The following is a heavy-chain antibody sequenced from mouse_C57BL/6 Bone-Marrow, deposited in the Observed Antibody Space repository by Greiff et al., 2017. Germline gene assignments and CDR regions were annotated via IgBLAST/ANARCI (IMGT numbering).Heavy chain of an antibody. CDR3: AREGPYGSPLMDY. D-gene: IGHD1-1*01. CDR2: IDPSDSYT. CDR1: GYTFTSYW. Sequence: QVQLQQPGAELVKPGASVKLSCKASGYTFTSYWLQWVQQRPGQGLEWIGEIDPSDSYTNYNQKFKGKATLTVATSSSTAYMQRSILTSEDSAVYDGAREGPYGSPLMDYWGQGTSVTVSS. V-gene: IGHV1-50*01. J-gene: IGHJ4*01.